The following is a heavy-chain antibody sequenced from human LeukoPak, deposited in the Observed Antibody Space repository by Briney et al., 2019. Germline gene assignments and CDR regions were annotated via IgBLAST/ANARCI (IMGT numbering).Heavy chain of an antibody. CDR3: ARAPVPMVKTYSNRGNWFDP. D-gene: IGHD4-11*01. J-gene: IGHJ5*02. Sequence: ASVKVSCKASGYTFTSYDINWVRQAPGQGLEWMGWMNPNSGNTGYAQKFQGRVTMTRNTSISTAYMELSSLRSEDTAVYYCARAPVPMVKTYSNRGNWFDPWGQGTLVTVSS. V-gene: IGHV1-8*01. CDR1: GYTFTSYD. CDR2: MNPNSGNT.